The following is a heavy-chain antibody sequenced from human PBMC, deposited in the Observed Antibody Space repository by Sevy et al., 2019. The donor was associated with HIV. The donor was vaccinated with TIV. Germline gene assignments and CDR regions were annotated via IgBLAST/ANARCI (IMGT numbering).Heavy chain of an antibody. CDR1: GFTFSLYS. J-gene: IGHJ4*02. D-gene: IGHD4-17*01. CDR3: ARAYGDYVGGYYFDY. Sequence: GESLRLSCAASGFTFSLYSLNWVRQAPGKGLEWVSSITRSSSYIYYTDSVKGRFTISRDNAKNSLYLQMNSLRVEDTAVYYCARAYGDYVGGYYFDYWGQGALVTVSS. V-gene: IGHV3-21*01. CDR2: ITRSSSYI.